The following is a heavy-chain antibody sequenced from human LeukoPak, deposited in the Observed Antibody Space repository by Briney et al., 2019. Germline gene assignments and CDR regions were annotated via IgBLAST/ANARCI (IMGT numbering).Heavy chain of an antibody. CDR3: AKEAGRGSGSYLRFDP. J-gene: IGHJ5*02. Sequence: PSETLSLTCTVSGGSISNHYWNWIRQPPGKGLQWIGYIYRSGSTDYNPSLKSRVSISVDTSKNQFSLRLSSVTAADTAVYYCAKEAGRGSGSYLRFDPRGHGTLVTVSS. CDR1: GGSISNHY. CDR2: IYRSGST. V-gene: IGHV4-4*08. D-gene: IGHD3-10*01.